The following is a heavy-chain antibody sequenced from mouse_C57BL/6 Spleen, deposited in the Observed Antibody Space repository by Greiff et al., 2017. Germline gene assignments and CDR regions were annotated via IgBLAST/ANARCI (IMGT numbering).Heavy chain of an antibody. CDR1: GYTFTSYW. V-gene: IGHV1-55*01. J-gene: IGHJ2*01. CDR3: ARGTEVVDY. CDR2: ICPGGGST. Sequence: QVHVKQPGADLVQPGASVKMSCKASGYTFTSYWITWVQQRPGQGLEWIGDICPGGGSTNYNEKIKSKDTLTIDTSSSTAYMQPGSLASEYSAVYYCARGTEVVDYWGQGTTLTVSS. D-gene: IGHD1-1*01.